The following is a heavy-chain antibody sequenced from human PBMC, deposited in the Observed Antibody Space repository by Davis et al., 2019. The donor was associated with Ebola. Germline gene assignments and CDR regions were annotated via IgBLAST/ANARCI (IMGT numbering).Heavy chain of an antibody. J-gene: IGHJ4*02. CDR1: GFTFSNYA. V-gene: IGHV3-23*01. D-gene: IGHD2-8*01. CDR3: AKDALLMWFDY. CDR2: ISGGGRSA. Sequence: GGSLRLSCAASGFTFSNYAMNWVRQAPGKGLEWVSGISGGGRSADYGDSVKGRFTISRDNSKNTLSLDMKSLRAEDTAVYYCAKDALLMWFDYWGQGTLVTVSS.